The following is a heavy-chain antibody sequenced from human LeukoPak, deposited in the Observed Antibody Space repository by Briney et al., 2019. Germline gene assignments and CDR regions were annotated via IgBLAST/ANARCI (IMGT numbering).Heavy chain of an antibody. CDR2: IWYDGSNK. D-gene: IGHD1-26*01. V-gene: IGHV3-33*01. CDR3: ARESGSRGDFDY. CDR1: GFTFSSYG. Sequence: GGSLRLSCAASGFTFSSYGMHWVRQAPGKGLEWVAVIWYDGSNKYYADSVKGRFTISRDNSKNTLYLQMNSLRVEDTAVYYCARESGSRGDFDYWGQGTLVTVSS. J-gene: IGHJ4*02.